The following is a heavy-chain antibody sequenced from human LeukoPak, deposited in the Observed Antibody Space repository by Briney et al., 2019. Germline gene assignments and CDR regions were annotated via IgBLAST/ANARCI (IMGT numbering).Heavy chain of an antibody. CDR3: GRRGPASAFDY. V-gene: IGHV1-69*01. Sequence: GASVKASCKAFGGTLSSYAFRWVRQAPGQGLEWLGGTIPIFGYATYAQKFQDRITVTVDESTKTAYMDVSSLSSEDTAVYYCGRRGPASAFDYWGQGTLVTVSS. D-gene: IGHD6-13*01. CDR1: GGTLSSYA. J-gene: IGHJ4*02. CDR2: TIPIFGYA.